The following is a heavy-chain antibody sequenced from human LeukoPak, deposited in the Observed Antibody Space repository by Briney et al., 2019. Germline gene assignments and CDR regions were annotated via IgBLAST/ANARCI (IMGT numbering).Heavy chain of an antibody. Sequence: SETLSLTCTVSGGSISSSSYYWGWIRQPPGKGLEWIGEINHSGSTNYNPSLKSRVTISVDTSKNQFSLKLSSVTAADTAVYYCARGRFGEFYKYYFDYWGQGTLVTVSS. CDR1: GGSISSSSYY. D-gene: IGHD3-10*01. J-gene: IGHJ4*02. CDR3: ARGRFGEFYKYYFDY. CDR2: INHSGST. V-gene: IGHV4-39*07.